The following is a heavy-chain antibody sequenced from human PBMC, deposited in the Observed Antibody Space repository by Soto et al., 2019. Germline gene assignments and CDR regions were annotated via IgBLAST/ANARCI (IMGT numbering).Heavy chain of an antibody. V-gene: IGHV4-31*03. J-gene: IGHJ5*02. CDR1: GGSIRSGGYN. Sequence: SETLSLTCTVSGGSIRSGGYNWSWIRQLPGKGLEWIGYIFHTGNTYYNPSLKSRVTISVDTSQNQFSLRLSSVTAADTALYYCARVLYGSGSYNWFDPWGQGTLVTVSS. CDR2: IFHTGNT. D-gene: IGHD3-10*01. CDR3: ARVLYGSGSYNWFDP.